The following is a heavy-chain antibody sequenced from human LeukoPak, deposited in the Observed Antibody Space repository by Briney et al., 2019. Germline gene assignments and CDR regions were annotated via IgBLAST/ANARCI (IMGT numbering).Heavy chain of an antibody. V-gene: IGHV4-39*01. D-gene: IGHD2/OR15-2a*01. CDR3: ARGSLERITRYYYYGMDV. Sequence: SETLSLTCTVSGGSISSSSYYWGWIRQPPGKGLEWIGSIYYSGSTYYNPSLKSRVTISVDTSKNQFSLKLSSVTAADTAMYYCARGSLERITRYYYYGMDVWGQGTTVTVSS. CDR2: IYYSGST. J-gene: IGHJ6*02. CDR1: GGSISSSSYY.